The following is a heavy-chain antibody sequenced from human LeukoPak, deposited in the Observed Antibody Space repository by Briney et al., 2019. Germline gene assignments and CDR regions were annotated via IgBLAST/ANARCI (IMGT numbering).Heavy chain of an antibody. CDR2: IKQDGSEK. CDR3: ARDQGYCSSTSCYRGFDY. V-gene: IGHV3-7*01. D-gene: IGHD2-2*02. CDR1: GFTFSTYW. J-gene: IGHJ4*02. Sequence: RGSLRLSCAASGFTFSTYWMSWVRQAPGKGLEWVANIKQDGSEKYYVDSVKGRFTISRDNAKNLLYLQMNSLRAEDTAVYYCARDQGYCSSTSCYRGFDYWGQGTLVTVSS.